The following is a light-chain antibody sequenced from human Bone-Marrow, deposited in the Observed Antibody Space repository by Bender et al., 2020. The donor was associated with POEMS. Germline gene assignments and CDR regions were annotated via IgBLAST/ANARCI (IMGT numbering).Light chain of an antibody. J-gene: IGLJ3*02. Sequence: SYVLTQPPSVSVAPGQTARITCGGNNIGTKSVHWFQQRPGQAPVLVVYDDSDRPPGISERFSGSNSGNTATLTISRVEAGDEADYHCQVCESSSDLWVFGGGNKLTVL. CDR2: DDS. V-gene: IGLV3-21*02. CDR1: NIGTKS. CDR3: QVCESSSDLWV.